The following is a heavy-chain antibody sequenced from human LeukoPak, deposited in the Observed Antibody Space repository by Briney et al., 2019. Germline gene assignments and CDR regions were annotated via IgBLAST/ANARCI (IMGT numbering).Heavy chain of an antibody. D-gene: IGHD3-22*01. CDR1: GYSISSGFY. CDR2: FYYSGST. J-gene: IGHJ3*02. V-gene: IGHV4-38-2*02. CDR3: ARAKRVLNYLDSSGYYDAFDI. Sequence: PSETLSLTCSVSGYSISSGFYWDWIRQPPGKGLEWIGSFYYSGSTYYNPSLKSRVTIEVDTSKNQFSLKETSVTAADTAVYYCARAKRVLNYLDSSGYYDAFDIWGQGTMVTVSS.